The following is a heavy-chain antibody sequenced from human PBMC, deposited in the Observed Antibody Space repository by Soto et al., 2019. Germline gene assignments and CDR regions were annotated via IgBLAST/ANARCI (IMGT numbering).Heavy chain of an antibody. CDR3: AHNPGVEAAGSGAKFFDY. D-gene: IGHD6-13*01. CDR2: IYWDDDK. J-gene: IGHJ4*02. CDR1: GLSVRRSGEA. V-gene: IGHV2-5*02. Sequence: SGPTLVNPTQTLTLTCTFSGLSVRRSGEAVGWIRQPPGKALEWLALIYWDDDKRFSPSLKSRLTITKDTSRNEVVLSMTSLDPVDTATYYCAHNPGVEAAGSGAKFFDYWGQGTLVTVSS.